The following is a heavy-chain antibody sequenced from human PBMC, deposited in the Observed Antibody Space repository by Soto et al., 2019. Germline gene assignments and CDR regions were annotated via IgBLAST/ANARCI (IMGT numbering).Heavy chain of an antibody. CDR2: IYYSGST. Sequence: SETQSLTCTVSGGTIRGYDWSWIRQPPGKGLEWIGYIYYSGSTNYNPSVKGRFTISRDNSKNTLYLQMNSLRTEDTAVYYCANLPPRGNKYEPADYWGQGTLVTVSS. CDR1: GGTIRGYD. V-gene: IGHV4-59*03. J-gene: IGHJ4*02. D-gene: IGHD5-12*01. CDR3: ANLPPRGNKYEPADY.